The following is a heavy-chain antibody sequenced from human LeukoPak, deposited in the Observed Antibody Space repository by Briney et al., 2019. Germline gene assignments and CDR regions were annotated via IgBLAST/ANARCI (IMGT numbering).Heavy chain of an antibody. CDR1: GVTFSTYP. CDR3: AKDSVRGYSGYGNDGFDI. D-gene: IGHD5-12*01. Sequence: QPGGSLRLSCAASGVTFSTYPISWVRQAPGKGLEWVSAISGGCDSTYYADSVKGRFTICRDNSKNTLYLQMTSLRAEDTALYYCAKDSVRGYSGYGNDGFDIWGQGTMVTVSS. V-gene: IGHV3-23*01. CDR2: ISGGCDST. J-gene: IGHJ3*02.